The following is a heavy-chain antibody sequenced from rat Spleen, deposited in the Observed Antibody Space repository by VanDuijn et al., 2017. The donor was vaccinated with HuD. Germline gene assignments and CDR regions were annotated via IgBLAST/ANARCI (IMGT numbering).Heavy chain of an antibody. V-gene: IGHV5-58*01. Sequence: EVQLVESGGGLVQPGRSLKLSCVASGFTFSSYWMYWIRQAPGKGLEWVSSIHYEGSSTYYGDSVKGRFTISRDNAKSTLYLQMDSLRSEDTATYYCARRHYGYTDYFDYWGQGVMVTVSS. D-gene: IGHD1-9*01. CDR1: GFTFSSYW. CDR3: ARRHYGYTDYFDY. CDR2: IHYEGSST. J-gene: IGHJ2*01.